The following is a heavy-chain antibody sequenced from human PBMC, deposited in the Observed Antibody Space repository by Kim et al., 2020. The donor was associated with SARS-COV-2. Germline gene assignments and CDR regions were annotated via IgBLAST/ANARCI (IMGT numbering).Heavy chain of an antibody. V-gene: IGHV7-4-1*02. CDR3: ARINSGYSYGDFDY. D-gene: IGHD5-18*01. J-gene: IGHJ4*02. Sequence: AQGFTGRFVFSLDTSVSTAYLQISSLKAEDTAVYYCARINSGYSYGDFDYWGQGTLVTVSS.